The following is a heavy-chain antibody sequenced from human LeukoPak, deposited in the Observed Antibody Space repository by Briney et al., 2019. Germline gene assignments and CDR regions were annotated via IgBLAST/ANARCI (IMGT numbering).Heavy chain of an antibody. CDR3: AAYGDYGAIDY. J-gene: IGHJ4*02. CDR1: GFTSSSYS. V-gene: IGHV3-48*01. Sequence: QTGGSLRLSRAASGFTSSSYSMNWVRQPPGKGLEWISYISSSCSTMYYAYSVKDAFTISRENAKNSLYLQLNSLRAEDTAVYYCAAYGDYGAIDYWGQGALVTVSS. D-gene: IGHD4-17*01. CDR2: ISSSCSTM.